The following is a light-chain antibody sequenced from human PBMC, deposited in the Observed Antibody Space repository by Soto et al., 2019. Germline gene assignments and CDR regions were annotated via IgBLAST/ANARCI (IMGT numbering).Light chain of an antibody. CDR1: QSVGRN. Sequence: EIVMTQSPVALYVSPGESAALSCRASQSVGRNFAWYQQRPGQAPRVLIYGTSTRATGVPARFSGSGSGTDFTLTISSLQSEDCAVYYCQQYNKGPYFFGQGTRREIK. CDR2: GTS. V-gene: IGKV3-15*01. CDR3: QQYNKGPYF. J-gene: IGKJ2*01.